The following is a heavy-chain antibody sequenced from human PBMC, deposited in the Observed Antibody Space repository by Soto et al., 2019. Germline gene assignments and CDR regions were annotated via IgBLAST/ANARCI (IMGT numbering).Heavy chain of an antibody. J-gene: IGHJ3*02. D-gene: IGHD3-22*01. CDR3: AGDPDYYDSSGPNDAFDI. V-gene: IGHV1-69*13. CDR1: GGTFSSYA. CDR2: IIPIFGTA. Sequence: VASVKVSCKASGGTFSSYAISWVRQAPGQGLEWMGGIIPIFGTANYAQKFQGRVTITADESTSTAYMELSSLRSEDTAVYYCAGDPDYYDSSGPNDAFDIWGQGTMVTVSS.